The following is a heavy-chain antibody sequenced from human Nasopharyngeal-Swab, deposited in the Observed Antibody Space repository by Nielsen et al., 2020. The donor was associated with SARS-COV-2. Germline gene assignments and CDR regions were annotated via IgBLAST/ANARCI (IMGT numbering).Heavy chain of an antibody. CDR1: GFTFSSYG. V-gene: IGHV3-33*01. J-gene: IGHJ6*02. Sequence: LSLTCAASGFTFSSYGMHWVRQAPGKGLEWVAVIWYDGSNKYYADSVKGRFTISRDNSKNTLYLQMNSLRAEDTAVYYCARDLMYGSGSRMDVWGQGTTVTVSS. CDR3: ARDLMYGSGSRMDV. CDR2: IWYDGSNK. D-gene: IGHD3-10*01.